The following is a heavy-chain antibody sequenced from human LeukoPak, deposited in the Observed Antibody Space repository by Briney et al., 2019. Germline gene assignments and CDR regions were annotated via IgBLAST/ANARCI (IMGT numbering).Heavy chain of an antibody. Sequence: WASVKVSCKVSGYTLTELSMHWVRQAPGKGLEWMGGFDPEDGETIYAQKFQGRITMSEDTSTDTAYMELSSLRSEDTAVYYCATDEGDSGYDYGYWGQGTLVTASS. CDR1: GYTLTELS. V-gene: IGHV1-24*01. J-gene: IGHJ4*02. D-gene: IGHD5-12*01. CDR3: ATDEGDSGYDYGY. CDR2: FDPEDGET.